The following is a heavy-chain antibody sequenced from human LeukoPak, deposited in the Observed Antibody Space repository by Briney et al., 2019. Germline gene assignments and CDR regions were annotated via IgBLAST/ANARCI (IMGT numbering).Heavy chain of an antibody. V-gene: IGHV1-8*01. CDR3: ARRLYCSGWYPHWYYYHGMDV. CDR2: MNPNSGNT. Sequence: ASVKVSCKASGYTFTSYDINWVRQATGQGLEWMGWMNPNSGNTGYAQKFQGRVTMTRNTSISTAYMELSSLRSEDTAVYYCARRLYCSGWYPHWYYYHGMDVWGQGTTVTVSS. D-gene: IGHD6-19*01. J-gene: IGHJ6*02. CDR1: GYTFTSYD.